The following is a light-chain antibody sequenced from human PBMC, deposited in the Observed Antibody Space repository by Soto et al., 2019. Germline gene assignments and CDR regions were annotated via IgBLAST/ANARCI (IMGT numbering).Light chain of an antibody. V-gene: IGKV2-28*01. CDR2: LGS. J-gene: IGKJ1*01. Sequence: EIVMTQSPLTLPVTAGEPASISCRSSHSLLHSNGYNYLDWYLQKPGQSPQLLIYLGSNRASGVPDRFSGRGSGTDFTLKISRVEAEDVWVYYSTQALQTPWTFGQGTKVDI. CDR3: TQALQTPWT. CDR1: HSLLHSNGYNY.